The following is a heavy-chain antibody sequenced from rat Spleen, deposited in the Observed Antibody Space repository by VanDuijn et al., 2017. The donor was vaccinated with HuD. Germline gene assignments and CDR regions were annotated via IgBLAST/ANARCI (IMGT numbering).Heavy chain of an antibody. Sequence: EVQLVESVGGLVQPGRSRKLSCAASGFTFSNYYMAWSHKSLTKGLEWVAYTSIGGVNTYYRDSVKGRFTVSRDNAKRTLNLQMDSLRSEDTATYYCSTAGSGLDYYYAGGFDYWGQGVMVTVSS. D-gene: IGHD1-6*01. CDR1: GFTFSNYY. CDR2: TSIGGVNT. CDR3: STAGSGLDYYYAGGFDY. V-gene: IGHV5-27*01. J-gene: IGHJ2*01.